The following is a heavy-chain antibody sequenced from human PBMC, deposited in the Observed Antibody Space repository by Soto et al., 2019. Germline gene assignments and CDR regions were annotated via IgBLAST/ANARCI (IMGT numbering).Heavy chain of an antibody. V-gene: IGHV1-2*04. CDR2: INPNSGGT. CDR1: GYTFTGYY. D-gene: IGHD5-12*01. Sequence: ASVKVSCKASGYTFTGYYMHWVRQAPGQGLEWMGWINPNSGGTNYAQKFQGWVTMTRDTSISTAYMELSRLRSDDTAVYYCARDRWLQFDYGMDVWGQGTTVTVSS. CDR3: ARDRWLQFDYGMDV. J-gene: IGHJ6*02.